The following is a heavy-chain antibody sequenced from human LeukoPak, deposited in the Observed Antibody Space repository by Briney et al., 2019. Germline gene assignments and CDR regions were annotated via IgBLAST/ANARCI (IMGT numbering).Heavy chain of an antibody. J-gene: IGHJ4*02. CDR2: IRPTDGAT. CDR1: GYIFTDHF. Sequence: ASVKVSCRASGYIFTDHFFHWVRQAPGQGLEWMGWIRPTDGATKVAQKFQGRVTLTRDTSISTVYMEMSGLRFDDTAMYYCARGRYRYSYDYWGQGTLVTVSS. CDR3: ARGRYRYSYDY. D-gene: IGHD1-26*01. V-gene: IGHV1-2*02.